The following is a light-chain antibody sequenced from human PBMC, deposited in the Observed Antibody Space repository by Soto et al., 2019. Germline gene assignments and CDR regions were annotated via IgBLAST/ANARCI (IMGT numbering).Light chain of an antibody. J-gene: IGKJ4*01. Sequence: DVQLTQAPSSLSASVGDRVTITCRASQGIRNYLAWYQQKPWKVPKLLIYAASILQSGVPSRFSGSGSGTDFTLTISSLQPEDVATYYCQKYNSAPRTFGGGTKVEIK. CDR3: QKYNSAPRT. V-gene: IGKV1-27*01. CDR1: QGIRNY. CDR2: AAS.